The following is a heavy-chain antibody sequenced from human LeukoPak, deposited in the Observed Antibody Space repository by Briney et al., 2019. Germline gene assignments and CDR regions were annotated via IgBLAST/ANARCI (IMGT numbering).Heavy chain of an antibody. CDR2: MNPNSGNT. V-gene: IGHV1-8*01. CDR3: ASSSGIAAAGSYYYYYYMDV. Sequence: ASVKVSCKASGYTFTSYDINWVRQATGQGLEWMGWMNPNSGNTGYAQKFQGRVTMTRNTSISTAYMELSSLRSEDTAVYYCASSSGIAAAGSYYYYYYMDVWGKGTTVTISS. J-gene: IGHJ6*03. D-gene: IGHD6-13*01. CDR1: GYTFTSYD.